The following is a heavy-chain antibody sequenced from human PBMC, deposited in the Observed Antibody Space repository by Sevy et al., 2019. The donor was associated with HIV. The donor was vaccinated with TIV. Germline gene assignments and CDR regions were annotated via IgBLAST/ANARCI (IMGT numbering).Heavy chain of an antibody. CDR1: GFTFSSYS. V-gene: IGHV3-21*04. J-gene: IGHJ4*02. Sequence: GGSLRLSCAASGFTFSSYSMNWVRQAPGKGLEWVSSISSTSTYIYYADSVKGRFTISRDNAKNSLYLQMSSLKASDTAMYFCARGRSGGTYYVDFFDYWGQGTLVTVSS. CDR2: ISSTSTYI. D-gene: IGHD2-15*01. CDR3: ARGRSGGTYYVDFFDY.